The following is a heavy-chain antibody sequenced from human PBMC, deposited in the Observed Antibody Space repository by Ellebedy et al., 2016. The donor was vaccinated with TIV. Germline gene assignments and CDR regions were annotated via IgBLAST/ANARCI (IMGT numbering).Heavy chain of an antibody. CDR1: GGSFGSYY. D-gene: IGHD1-1*01. J-gene: IGHJ5*02. CDR2: VYASGAT. Sequence: SETLSLTXTVSGGSFGSYYWSWIRQPAGKGLEWIGRVYASGATTYNPALKSRVTMSADASQEQFSMTLTSVTAADTAVYYCARQKDELRGWFNPWGQGTLVTVSS. CDR3: ARQKDELRGWFNP. V-gene: IGHV4-4*07.